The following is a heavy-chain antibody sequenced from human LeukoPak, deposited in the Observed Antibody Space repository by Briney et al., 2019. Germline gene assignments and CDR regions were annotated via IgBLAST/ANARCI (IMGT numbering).Heavy chain of an antibody. D-gene: IGHD3-10*01. CDR1: GIPFSSNW. Sequence: GGSLRLSCAASGIPFSSNWMHWVRQAPGKGLVWVSGINNEGSYAVYADSVKGRFTISRDNAKNTLYLQMNTLRADDSAVYYCARGVSANWFGTWGQATLVIVSS. CDR3: ARGVSANWFGT. J-gene: IGHJ5*02. V-gene: IGHV3-74*01. CDR2: INNEGSYA.